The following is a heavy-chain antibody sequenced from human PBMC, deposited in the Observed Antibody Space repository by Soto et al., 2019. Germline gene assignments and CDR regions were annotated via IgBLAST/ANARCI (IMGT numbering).Heavy chain of an antibody. CDR3: ARPKKGYCTNGVCYSGWFDP. CDR1: CGSISSSSW. CDR2: IYHSGST. Sequence: SDPLSLTCAVSCGSISSSSWWSWVRQPPGKGLECIGEIYHSGSTNYNPSLKSRVNISVDKSKHQFSLKMSSVTAADTAVYYCARPKKGYCTNGVCYSGWFDPWRQGTLVT. D-gene: IGHD2-8*01. J-gene: IGHJ5*02. V-gene: IGHV4-4*02.